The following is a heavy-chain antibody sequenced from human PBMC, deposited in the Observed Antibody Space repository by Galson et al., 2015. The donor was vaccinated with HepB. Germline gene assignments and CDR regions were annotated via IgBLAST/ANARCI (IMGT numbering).Heavy chain of an antibody. Sequence: SVKVSSKASGGTFSSYAISWVRQAPGQGLEWMGGIIPIFGTANYAQKFQGRVTITADESTSTAYMELSSLRSEDTAVYYCARTYCSGGSCYNYYYYGMDVWGQGTTVTVSS. CDR3: ARTYCSGGSCYNYYYYGMDV. CDR2: IIPIFGTA. D-gene: IGHD2-15*01. V-gene: IGHV1-69*13. J-gene: IGHJ6*02. CDR1: GGTFSSYA.